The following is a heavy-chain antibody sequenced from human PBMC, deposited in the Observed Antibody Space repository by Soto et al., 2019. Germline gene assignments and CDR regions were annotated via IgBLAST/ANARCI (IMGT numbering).Heavy chain of an antibody. CDR2: IYYSGST. D-gene: IGHD7-27*01. CDR3: ARDTPQVLGDAFGI. Sequence: PSETLSLTCTVSGGSVSSGSYYWSWIRQPPGKGLEWIGYIYYSGSTNYNPSLKSRVTISVDTSKNQFSLKLSSVTAADTAVYYCARDTPQVLGDAFGIWGQGTMVTVSS. J-gene: IGHJ3*02. CDR1: GGSVSSGSYY. V-gene: IGHV4-61*01.